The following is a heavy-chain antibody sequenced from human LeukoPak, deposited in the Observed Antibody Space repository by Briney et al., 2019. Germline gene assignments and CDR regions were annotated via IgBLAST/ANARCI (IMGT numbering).Heavy chain of an antibody. CDR2: ISGSGGST. CDR3: AKDPHPLDYDILTGYSDY. V-gene: IGHV3-23*01. D-gene: IGHD3-9*01. J-gene: IGHJ4*02. Sequence: GGSLRLSCAASGFTVSSNYMSWVRQAPGKGLEWVSAISGSGGSTYYADSVKGRFTISRDNSKNTLYLQMNSLRAEDTAVYYCAKDPHPLDYDILTGYSDYWGQGTLVTVSS. CDR1: GFTVSSNY.